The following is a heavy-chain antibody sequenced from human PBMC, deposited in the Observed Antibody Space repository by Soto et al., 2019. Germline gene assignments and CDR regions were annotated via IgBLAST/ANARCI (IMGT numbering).Heavy chain of an antibody. CDR3: ARLPYGSGSAFDY. CDR2: IYYSGRT. CDR1: GGSISSYY. Sequence: SETLSLTCTVSGGSISSYYWGWIRQPPGKGLEWIGSIYYSGRTYYNPSLKSRVTISQDTSKSQFSLKLSSVTAADTAVYYCARLPYGSGSAFDYWGQGILVTVSS. J-gene: IGHJ4*02. V-gene: IGHV4-39*01. D-gene: IGHD3-10*01.